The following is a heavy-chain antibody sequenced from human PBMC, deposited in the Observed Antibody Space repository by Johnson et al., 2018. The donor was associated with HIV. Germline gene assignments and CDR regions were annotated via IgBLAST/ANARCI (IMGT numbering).Heavy chain of an antibody. CDR1: GFTFSSFW. Sequence: MQLVESGGGLVQPGGSLRLSCAASGFTFSSFWMSWVRQAPGKGLEWVAVISYAGSNKYFADSVTGRFTISRDNSKNTLYLQMSSLRAEDTAVYYCARGGIIHDAFDIWGQGTMVTVSS. CDR3: ARGGIIHDAFDI. D-gene: IGHD1-1*01. J-gene: IGHJ3*02. CDR2: ISYAGSNK. V-gene: IGHV3-30*03.